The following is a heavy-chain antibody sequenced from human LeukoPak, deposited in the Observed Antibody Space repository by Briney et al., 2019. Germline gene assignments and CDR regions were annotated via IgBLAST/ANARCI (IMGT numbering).Heavy chain of an antibody. D-gene: IGHD2-2*01. CDR3: ARVRCSSTSCYRRYFDY. CDR1: GGSFSGYY. J-gene: IGHJ4*02. V-gene: IGHV4-34*01. Sequence: SETLSLTCAVYGGSFSGYYWSWIRQPPGKGLEWIGEINHGGSTNYNPSLKSRVTISVDTSKNQFSLKLSSVTAADTAVYYCARVRCSSTSCYRRYFDYWGQGTLVTVSS. CDR2: INHGGST.